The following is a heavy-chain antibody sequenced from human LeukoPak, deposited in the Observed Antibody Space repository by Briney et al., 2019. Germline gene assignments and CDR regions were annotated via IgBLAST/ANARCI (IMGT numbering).Heavy chain of an antibody. Sequence: GGSLRLSCAASGFTFSSYSMNWVRQAPGKGLEWVSSISSSSSYIYYADSVKGRFTISRDNAKNSLYLQMNSLRAEDTAVYYCARTYYYDSSGPYYFDYWGQGILVTVST. CDR2: ISSSSSYI. CDR1: GFTFSSYS. J-gene: IGHJ4*02. CDR3: ARTYYYDSSGPYYFDY. D-gene: IGHD3-22*01. V-gene: IGHV3-21*01.